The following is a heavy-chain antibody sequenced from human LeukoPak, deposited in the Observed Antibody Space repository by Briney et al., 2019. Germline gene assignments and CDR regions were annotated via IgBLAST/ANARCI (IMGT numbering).Heavy chain of an antibody. CDR2: VNPRSGDA. J-gene: IGHJ4*02. Sequence: ASVKVSCKASGYTFISFNINWLRQATGQGLEWMGWVNPRSGDAGYLQKFQGRLTITRDSSIDTAYMDLSGLSSEDTAVYYCARGVPLGYCTYGVCYPPYYFDYWGQGTLVTASS. CDR1: GYTFISFN. V-gene: IGHV1-8*03. D-gene: IGHD2-8*01. CDR3: ARGVPLGYCTYGVCYPPYYFDY.